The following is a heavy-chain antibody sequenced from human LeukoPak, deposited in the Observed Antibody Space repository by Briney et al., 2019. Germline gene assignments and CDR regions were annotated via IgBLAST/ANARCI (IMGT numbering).Heavy chain of an antibody. D-gene: IGHD6-13*01. CDR1: GGSFSGYY. Sequence: SETLSLTCAVYGGSFSGYYWSWIRQPPGKGLEWIGEINHSGSTNYNPSLKSRVTISVDKSKNQFSLKLSSVTAADTAVYYCAREGIAAASWSYYYYYMDVWGKGTTVTVSS. J-gene: IGHJ6*03. CDR3: AREGIAAASWSYYYYYMDV. CDR2: INHSGST. V-gene: IGHV4-34*01.